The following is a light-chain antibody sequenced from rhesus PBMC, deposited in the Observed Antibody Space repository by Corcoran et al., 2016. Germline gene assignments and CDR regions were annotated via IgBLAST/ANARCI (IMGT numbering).Light chain of an antibody. CDR2: RVS. J-gene: IGKJ1*01. Sequence: DIVMTQTPLSLPVTPGEPASISCRSSQSLLHSNGNTYLYWYLQKPGQPPRLLIYRVSNQFSGVPDRFSGSGSGTDCTLKISRVEAEDVGVYYCMQALQTPWTFGQGTKVEIK. CDR3: MQALQTPWT. CDR1: QSLLHSNGNTY. V-gene: IGKV2-73*01.